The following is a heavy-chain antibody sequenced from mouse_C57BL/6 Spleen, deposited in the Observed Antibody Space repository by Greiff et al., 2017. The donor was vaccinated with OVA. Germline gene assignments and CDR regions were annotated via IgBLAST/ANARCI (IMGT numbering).Heavy chain of an antibody. Sequence: QVQLQQPGAELVKPGASVKMSCKASGYTFTSYWITWVKQRPGQGLEWIGDIYPGSGSTNYNEKFKSKATLTVDTSSSTAYMQLSSLTSEDSAVYYCARGVYYYGSSYFDYWGQGTTLTVSS. D-gene: IGHD1-1*01. CDR2: IYPGSGST. J-gene: IGHJ2*01. V-gene: IGHV1-55*01. CDR1: GYTFTSYW. CDR3: ARGVYYYGSSYFDY.